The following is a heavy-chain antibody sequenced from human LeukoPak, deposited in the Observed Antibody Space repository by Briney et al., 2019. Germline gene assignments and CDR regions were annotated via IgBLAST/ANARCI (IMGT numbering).Heavy chain of an antibody. V-gene: IGHV4-30-2*01. CDR3: ATSSGVTPYFDY. CDR1: GGSISSGGYS. Sequence: PSQTLSLTCAVSGGSISSGGYSWSWIRQPPGKGLEWIGYIYHSGSTYYNPSLKSRVTISVDRSKNQFSLKLSSVTAADTAVYYCATSSGVTPYFDYWGQGTLVTVSS. CDR2: IYHSGST. J-gene: IGHJ4*02. D-gene: IGHD5-18*01.